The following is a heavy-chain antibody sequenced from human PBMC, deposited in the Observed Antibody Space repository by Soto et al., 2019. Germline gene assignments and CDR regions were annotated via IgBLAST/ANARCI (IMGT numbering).Heavy chain of an antibody. Sequence: QVQLQESGPGLVKPSQTLSLTCTVSGGSISSGGYYWSWIRQYPGKGLEWIGYIYYSGSTYYNPSLKARVTIAVDPSNNQFSLKLSFVPAADTAVYSWAREEVADYDSGSYNWLDPWGPGILVTVSS. V-gene: IGHV4-31*03. D-gene: IGHD3-10*01. J-gene: IGHJ5*02. CDR2: IYYSGST. CDR1: GGSISSGGYY. CDR3: AREEVADYDSGSYNWLDP.